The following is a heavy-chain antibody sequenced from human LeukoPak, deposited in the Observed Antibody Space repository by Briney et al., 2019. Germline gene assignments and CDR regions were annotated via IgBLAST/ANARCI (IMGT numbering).Heavy chain of an antibody. D-gene: IGHD6-6*01. Sequence: TGGSLRLSCAASGFTFSSYAMNWVRQAPGKGLEWVSIIYNDGSTYYSDSVKGRLTISRDNAKNSLFLQMNSLRAEDTAIYYCAFVPRAYYYYMDVWGKGTTVTVSS. CDR2: IYNDGST. CDR3: AFVPRAYYYYMDV. V-gene: IGHV3-23*03. J-gene: IGHJ6*03. CDR1: GFTFSSYA.